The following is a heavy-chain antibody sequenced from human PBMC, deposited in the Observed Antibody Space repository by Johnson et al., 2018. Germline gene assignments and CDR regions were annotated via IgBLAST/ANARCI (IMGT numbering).Heavy chain of an antibody. V-gene: IGHV3-49*03. D-gene: IGHD1-26*01. CDR3: SRGWSGSIREHFDY. CDR1: GFMFGDYA. CDR2: IRTKTNGGTT. Sequence: EVQLVETGGGLVQPGRSLRLTCSASGFMFGDYAMSWSRQAPGKGLEWVGFIRTKTNGGTTEHAASVKGRFTISRDDSKSIAYLQMNSLKAEEKAVYYCSRGWSGSIREHFDYWGQGTLVTVSS. J-gene: IGHJ4*02.